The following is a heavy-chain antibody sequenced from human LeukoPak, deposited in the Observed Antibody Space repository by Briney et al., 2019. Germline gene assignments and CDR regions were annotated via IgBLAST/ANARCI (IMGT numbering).Heavy chain of an antibody. J-gene: IGHJ4*02. CDR3: AKDSSQGGDYFDY. V-gene: IGHV3-23*01. D-gene: IGHD3-16*01. CDR2: IDGSGDTT. Sequence: GGSLSLSCAASAFTFSSYAMTWVRQAPGKGLEWVSSIDGSGDTTYYADSVKGRFTISRDNSKNTLFLQMNSLRAEDTAIYYCAKDSSQGGDYFDYWGQGTLVTVSS. CDR1: AFTFSSYA.